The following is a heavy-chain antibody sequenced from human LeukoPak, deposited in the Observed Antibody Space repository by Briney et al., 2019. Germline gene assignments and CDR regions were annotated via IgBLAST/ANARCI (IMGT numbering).Heavy chain of an antibody. CDR3: ARDALERGYFDY. CDR2: ISYDGSNK. Sequence: GGSLRLSCAASGFTFSSYAMHWVRQAPGKGLEWVAVISYDGSNKYYADSVKGRFTISRDNSKNTLYLQMSSLRAEDTAVYYCARDALERGYFDYWGQGTLVTVSS. J-gene: IGHJ4*02. V-gene: IGHV3-30-3*01. D-gene: IGHD3-16*01. CDR1: GFTFSSYA.